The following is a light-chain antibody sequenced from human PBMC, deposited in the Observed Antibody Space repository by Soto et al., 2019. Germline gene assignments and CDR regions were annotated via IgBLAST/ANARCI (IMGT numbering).Light chain of an antibody. CDR2: DAS. CDR3: QQRYNWPLT. J-gene: IGKJ4*01. Sequence: EIVLTQSPATLSLSPGERATLSCRASQSVSSYLAWYQYKPAQAPRLLIYDASNRATGIPARFSGSGSGTAFTLTISILEPEDFAVYYCQQRYNWPLTFGGGTKVEIK. CDR1: QSVSSY. V-gene: IGKV3-11*01.